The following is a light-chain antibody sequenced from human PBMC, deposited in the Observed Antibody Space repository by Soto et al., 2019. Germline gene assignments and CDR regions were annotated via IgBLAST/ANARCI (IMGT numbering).Light chain of an antibody. V-gene: IGKV3-20*01. CDR3: QQYGSSPRT. CDR1: QSVSNNY. J-gene: IGKJ1*01. CDR2: GAS. Sequence: EIVLTQSPGTLSLSPGERATLSCRASQSVSNNYLAWYQQRPGQAPRLLIYGASSRATGIPDRFSGSGSGADFLLTISRLEPEDFAVYYCQQYGSSPRTFCQGTKVEIK.